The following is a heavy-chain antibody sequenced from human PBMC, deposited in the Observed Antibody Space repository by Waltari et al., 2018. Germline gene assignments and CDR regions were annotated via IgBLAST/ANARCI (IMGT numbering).Heavy chain of an antibody. V-gene: IGHV3-23*04. D-gene: IGHD1-1*01. CDR1: GFXFTSYA. CDR3: AKGETTGXYRCFDY. J-gene: IGHJ4*02. CDR2: ITASGNIT. Sequence: EVQLVDSGGDLTPPGGSXRLSCVASGFXFTSYAMGXVRQVSGKGLEVVSSITASGNITXYAESVKGRFSIXREXAKXTXYXEMDSLRAXXTAVXHWAKGETTGXYRCFDYXGQGTQVTVXS.